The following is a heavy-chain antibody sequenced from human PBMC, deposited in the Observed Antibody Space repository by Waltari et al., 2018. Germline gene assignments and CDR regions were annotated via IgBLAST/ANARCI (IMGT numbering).Heavy chain of an antibody. V-gene: IGHV4-39*01. D-gene: IGHD6-6*01. CDR1: GGSLSSSSYS. CDR3: ARRSLLSIAARPPFDY. Sequence: QLQLQASGLGLVKPSETLSLPCTVSGGSLSSSSYSWGWIRQPPGKGLEWIGSIYYSGSTYYNPSLKSRVTISVDTSKNQFSLKLSSVTAADTAVYYCARRSLLSIAARPPFDYWGQGTLVTVSS. J-gene: IGHJ4*02. CDR2: IYYSGST.